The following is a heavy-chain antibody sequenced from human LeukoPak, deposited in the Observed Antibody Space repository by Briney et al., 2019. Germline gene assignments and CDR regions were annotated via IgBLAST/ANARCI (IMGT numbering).Heavy chain of an antibody. CDR1: GFTFSSYG. CDR2: ISGSGGST. D-gene: IGHD3-9*01. J-gene: IGHJ5*02. CDR3: ARGLRYFDWLFPYNWFDP. Sequence: GGSLRLSCAASGFTFSSYGMSWVRQAPGKGLEWVSAISGSGGSTYYADSVEGRFTISRDNSKNTLYLQMNSLRAEDTAVYYCARGLRYFDWLFPYNWFDPWGQGTLVTVSS. V-gene: IGHV3-23*01.